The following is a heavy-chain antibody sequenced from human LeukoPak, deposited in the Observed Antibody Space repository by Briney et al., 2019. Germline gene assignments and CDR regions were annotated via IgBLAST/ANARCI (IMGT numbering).Heavy chain of an antibody. D-gene: IGHD6-13*01. Sequence: GECLKISCKGSGYSFSSYWISGVRQMPGKGLEWMGRNEPSDSYTNYSPSFQGHVTISADKSISTAYLQWSTLKASDTAMYYCARVGTAGTSYWGQGTLVTVSS. V-gene: IGHV5-10-1*01. J-gene: IGHJ4*02. CDR3: ARVGTAGTSY. CDR1: GYSFSSYW. CDR2: NEPSDSYT.